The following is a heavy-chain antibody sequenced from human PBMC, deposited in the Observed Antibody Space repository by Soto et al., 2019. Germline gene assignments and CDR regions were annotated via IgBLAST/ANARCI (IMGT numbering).Heavy chain of an antibody. J-gene: IGHJ6*02. CDR1: GGTFSSYA. CDR3: ALGYCSSTSCLYPYGMDV. V-gene: IGHV1-69*01. D-gene: IGHD2-2*01. CDR2: IIPIFGTA. Sequence: QVQLVQSGAEVKKPGSSAKVSCKASGGTFSSYAISWVRQAPGQGLEWMGGIIPIFGTANYAQKFQGRVTITADESTSTAYMELNSLRSEDTAVYYCALGYCSSTSCLYPYGMDVWGQGTTVTVSS.